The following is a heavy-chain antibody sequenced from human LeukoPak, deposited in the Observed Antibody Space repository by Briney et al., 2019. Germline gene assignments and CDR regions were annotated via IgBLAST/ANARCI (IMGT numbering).Heavy chain of an antibody. V-gene: IGHV4-30-4*01. J-gene: IGHJ4*02. Sequence: PSETLSLACTVSGGSISSGDYYWSWIRQPPGKGLEWIGYIYHSGSTYYNPSLKSRVTISVDTSKNQFSLKLSSVTAADTAVYYCAREDYYDSSGYPNELDYWGQGTLVTVSS. CDR1: GGSISSGDYY. CDR2: IYHSGST. CDR3: AREDYYDSSGYPNELDY. D-gene: IGHD3-22*01.